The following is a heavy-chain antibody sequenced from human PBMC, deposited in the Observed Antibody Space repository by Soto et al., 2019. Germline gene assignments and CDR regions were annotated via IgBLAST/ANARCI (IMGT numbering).Heavy chain of an antibody. Sequence: ASVKVSGTTSGYIFISWVRQAPGQGLEWMGWISAYNGNTNYALKFQGRVTMTTDTSTSTAYMELRSLTSDDTAVYFCATVATAGSDYYYSGMDVWGQGTTVTVSS. J-gene: IGHJ6*02. CDR2: ISAYNGNT. D-gene: IGHD6-13*01. CDR1: GYIF. CDR3: ATVATAGSDYYYSGMDV. V-gene: IGHV1-18*01.